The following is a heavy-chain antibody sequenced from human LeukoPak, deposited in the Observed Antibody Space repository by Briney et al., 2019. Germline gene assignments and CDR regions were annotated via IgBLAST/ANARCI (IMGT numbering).Heavy chain of an antibody. CDR1: GYTFTNYG. Sequence: ASVTVSCKASGYTFTNYGLSWVRPAAGQGLEWMGWISPFNGNTIYAQKLQGRVTMTTDTSTSTAYMELRSLTSDDTAMYYCTRDPTFPAGYTSTPEDYWGQGTLVTISS. J-gene: IGHJ4*02. D-gene: IGHD6-13*01. V-gene: IGHV1-18*01. CDR3: TRDPTFPAGYTSTPEDY. CDR2: ISPFNGNT.